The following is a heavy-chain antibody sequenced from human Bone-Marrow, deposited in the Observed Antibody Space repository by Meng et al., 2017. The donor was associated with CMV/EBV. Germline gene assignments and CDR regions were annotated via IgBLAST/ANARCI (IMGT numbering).Heavy chain of an antibody. D-gene: IGHD3-3*01. CDR2: IYYSGST. CDR1: GGSISSYY. Sequence: SETLSLTCTVSGGSISSYYWSWIRQPPGKGLEWIGYIYYSGSTNYNPSLKSRVTISVDTSKNQFSLKLSSVTAADTAVYYCARALRPRASGLNAFDIWGQGTRVT. J-gene: IGHJ3*02. CDR3: ARALRPRASGLNAFDI. V-gene: IGHV4-59*01.